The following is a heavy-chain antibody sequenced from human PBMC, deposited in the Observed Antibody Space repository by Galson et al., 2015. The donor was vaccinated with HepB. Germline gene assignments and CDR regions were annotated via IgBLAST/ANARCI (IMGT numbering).Heavy chain of an antibody. D-gene: IGHD1-26*01. J-gene: IGHJ4*02. CDR2: ISGSGDST. CDR3: AKVDPAIVGATIYY. V-gene: IGHV3-23*01. CDR1: GFTFSSYD. Sequence: SLRLSCAASGFTFSSYDMSWVRQAPGKGLEWVSAISGSGDSTYYADSVKGRFTISRDNSKNTLYLQMNSLRAEDTAVYYCAKVDPAIVGATIYYWGQGTLVTVSS.